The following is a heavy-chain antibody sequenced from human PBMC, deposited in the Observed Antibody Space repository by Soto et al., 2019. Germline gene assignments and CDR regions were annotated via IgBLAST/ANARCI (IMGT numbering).Heavy chain of an antibody. V-gene: IGHV1-58*02. CDR2: IVVGSGNT. CDR3: AAERFWGYYYYMDV. CDR1: GFTFTSSA. Sequence: QRQLVQSGPEVKKPGTSVQVSCKASGFTFTSSAMQWVRQARGQRLEWIGWIVVGSGNTNYAQKFQERVTITRDMSTSTAYMELSSLRSEDTAVYYCAAERFWGYYYYMDVWGKGTTVTVSS. J-gene: IGHJ6*03. D-gene: IGHD3-16*01.